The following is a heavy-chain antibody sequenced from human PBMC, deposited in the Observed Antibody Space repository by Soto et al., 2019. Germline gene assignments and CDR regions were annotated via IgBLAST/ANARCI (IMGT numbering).Heavy chain of an antibody. CDR1: GFTFSSYA. CDR2: ISGSGGST. Sequence: EVQLLESGGGLVQPGGSLRLSCAASGFTFSSYAMSWVRQAPGKGLEWVSAISGSGGSTYYADSVKGRFTISRDNSKNTLYLQMNSLRAEDTAGYYCAKGRGYSGSYWHYWGQGTLVTVSS. CDR3: AKGRGYSGSYWHY. J-gene: IGHJ4*02. V-gene: IGHV3-23*01. D-gene: IGHD1-26*01.